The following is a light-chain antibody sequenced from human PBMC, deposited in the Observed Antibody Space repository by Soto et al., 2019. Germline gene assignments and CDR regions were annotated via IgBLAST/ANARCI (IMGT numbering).Light chain of an antibody. J-gene: IGKJ1*01. CDR3: QQYGSSPPT. Sequence: EIVLTHSLGTLSLSPLERALLXVRTSQSVSSSYLAWYQQIPGQAPRLLINDASRRATGIPDRFSGSGSGTDFTLTISRLEPEDFAVYYCQQYGSSPPTFGQGTKVDIK. CDR2: DAS. CDR1: QSVSSSY. V-gene: IGKV3-20*01.